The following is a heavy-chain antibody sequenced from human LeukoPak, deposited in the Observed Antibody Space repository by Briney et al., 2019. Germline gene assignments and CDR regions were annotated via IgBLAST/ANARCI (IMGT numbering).Heavy chain of an antibody. Sequence: GGSLRLSCAASGFTFNKYWMHWVRQAPGKGLVWVSVIYSGGSTYYADSVKGRFTISRDNSKNTLYLQMNSLRAEDTAVYYCAREISRTGAFDIWGQGTMVTVSS. CDR3: AREISRTGAFDI. CDR1: GFTFNKYW. CDR2: IYSGGST. D-gene: IGHD3-3*02. J-gene: IGHJ3*02. V-gene: IGHV3-66*02.